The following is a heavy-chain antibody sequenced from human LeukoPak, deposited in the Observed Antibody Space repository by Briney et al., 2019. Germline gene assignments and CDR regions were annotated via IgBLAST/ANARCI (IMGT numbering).Heavy chain of an antibody. Sequence: QTGGSVRLSCAASGFTFSSYGMHRVRQSRGKGLEWVAVIWYDGSNKYYADSVKGRFTISRDNSKNTLYLQMNSLRAEDTAVYYCANNFDYWGQGTLVTVSS. CDR3: ANNFDY. V-gene: IGHV3-33*06. CDR2: IWYDGSNK. J-gene: IGHJ4*02. CDR1: GFTFSSYG.